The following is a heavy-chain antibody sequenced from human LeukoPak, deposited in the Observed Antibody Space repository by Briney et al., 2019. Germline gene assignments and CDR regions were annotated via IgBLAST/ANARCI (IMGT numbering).Heavy chain of an antibody. J-gene: IGHJ4*02. V-gene: IGHV3-21*01. D-gene: IGHD4-17*01. CDR1: GFTFSSYS. Sequence: GGXLRLSCAASGFTFSSYSMNWVRQAPGKGLEWVSSISSSSSYIYYADSVKGRFTISRDSAKNSLYLQMNSLRAEDTAVYYCARDGGMTTVTNFDYWGQGTLVTVSS. CDR3: ARDGGMTTVTNFDY. CDR2: ISSSSSYI.